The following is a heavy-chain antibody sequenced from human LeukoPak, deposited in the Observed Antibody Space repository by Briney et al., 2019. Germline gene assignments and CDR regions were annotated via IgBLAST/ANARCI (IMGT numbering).Heavy chain of an antibody. D-gene: IGHD1-1*01. Sequence: SVKVSCKASGATFSSYAIIWVRQAPGQGLEWMGGIIPIFGTANYAQKFQGRVTITADESTSTAYMELSSLRSEDTAVYYCARGELIYYFDYWGQGSLVTVFS. CDR1: GATFSSYA. CDR3: ARGELIYYFDY. J-gene: IGHJ4*02. CDR2: IIPIFGTA. V-gene: IGHV1-69*01.